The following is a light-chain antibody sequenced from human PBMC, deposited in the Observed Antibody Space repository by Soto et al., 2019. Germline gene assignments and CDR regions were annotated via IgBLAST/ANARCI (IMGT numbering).Light chain of an antibody. J-gene: IGKJ4*01. V-gene: IGKV3-20*01. CDR2: GAS. CDR1: QSVGSSY. Sequence: EIVLTQSPGTLSLSPGERATLSCRASQSVGSSYLAWYQQKPGQAPRLLMFGASSRATGIPDRFSGSGSGTDFTLTIRRLEPEDFAVYNCQQYGSSPLTFGGGTKVDIK. CDR3: QQYGSSPLT.